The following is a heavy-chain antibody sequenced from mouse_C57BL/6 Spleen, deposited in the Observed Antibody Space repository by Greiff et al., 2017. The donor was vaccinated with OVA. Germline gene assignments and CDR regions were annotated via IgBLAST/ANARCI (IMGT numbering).Heavy chain of an antibody. Sequence: LMEPGASVKISCKASGYAFSSSWMNWVKQRPGKGLEWIGRIYPGDGDTNYNGKFKGKATLTADKSSSTAYMQLSSLTSEDSAVYFCARYGSSYDYFDYWGQGTTLTVSS. D-gene: IGHD1-1*01. CDR1: GYAFSSSW. CDR2: IYPGDGDT. CDR3: ARYGSSYDYFDY. J-gene: IGHJ2*01. V-gene: IGHV1-82*01.